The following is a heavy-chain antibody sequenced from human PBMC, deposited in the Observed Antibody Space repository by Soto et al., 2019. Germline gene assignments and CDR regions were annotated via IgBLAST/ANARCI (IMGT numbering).Heavy chain of an antibody. CDR3: ATITIFGVVPNYFDY. CDR2: IYHSGST. Sequence: SETLSLTCAVSGGSISSGGYSWSWIRQPPGKGLEWIGYIYHSGSTYYNPSLKSRVIISVDTSKNQFSLKLSSVTAADTAVYYCATITIFGVVPNYFDYWGQGTLVTVSS. D-gene: IGHD3-3*01. J-gene: IGHJ4*02. CDR1: GGSISSGGYS. V-gene: IGHV4-30-2*03.